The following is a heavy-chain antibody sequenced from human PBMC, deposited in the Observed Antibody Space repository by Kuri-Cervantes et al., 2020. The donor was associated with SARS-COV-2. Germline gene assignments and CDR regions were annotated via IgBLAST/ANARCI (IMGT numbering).Heavy chain of an antibody. Sequence: GESLKISCAASGFTFSSYGMHWVRQAPGKGLEWVAVIWYDGSNKYYADSVKGRFTISRDNSKNSLYLQMNSLRDEDTAVYYCAREGVREIYYYYYYGMDVWGQGTTVTVSS. V-gene: IGHV3-33*01. CDR2: IWYDGSNK. D-gene: IGHD5-24*01. CDR3: AREGVREIYYYYYYGMDV. CDR1: GFTFSSYG. J-gene: IGHJ6*02.